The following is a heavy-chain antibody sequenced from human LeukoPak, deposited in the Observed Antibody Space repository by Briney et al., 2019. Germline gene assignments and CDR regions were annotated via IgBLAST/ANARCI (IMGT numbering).Heavy chain of an antibody. D-gene: IGHD3-10*01. CDR2: ISAYNGNT. CDR1: GYTFTSYG. CDR3: ASSVLLWFGGLPDAFDI. V-gene: IGHV1-18*01. Sequence: ASVKVSCKAPGYTFTSYGISWVRQAPGQGLEWMGWISAYNGNTNYAQKLQGRVTMTTDTSTSTAYMELRSLRSDDTAVYYCASSVLLWFGGLPDAFDIWGQGTMVTVSS. J-gene: IGHJ3*02.